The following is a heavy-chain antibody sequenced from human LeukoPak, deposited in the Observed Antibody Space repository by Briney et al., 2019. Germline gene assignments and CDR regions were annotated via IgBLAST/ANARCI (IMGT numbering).Heavy chain of an antibody. D-gene: IGHD6-6*01. CDR1: GGSISSYY. CDR3: ARGGAARLHFQN. V-gene: IGHV4-59*01. CDR2: IYYSGST. Sequence: SETLSLTCTVSGGSISSYYWSWIRQPPGKGLEWIGYIYYSGSTNYNPSLKSRVTISVDTSKNQFSLNLNSVTAADTAVYYCARGGAARLHFQNWGQGTLVTVSS. J-gene: IGHJ1*01.